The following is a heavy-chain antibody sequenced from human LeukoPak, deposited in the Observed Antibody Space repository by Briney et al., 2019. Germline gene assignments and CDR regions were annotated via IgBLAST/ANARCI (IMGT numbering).Heavy chain of an antibody. CDR3: ARRSLGGSSYYFDY. J-gene: IGHJ4*02. D-gene: IGHD1-26*01. V-gene: IGHV4-61*02. CDR2: IYTSGNT. Sequence: SETLSLTCTVSGGSISRGSYYWTWFRQPAGKGLEWIGRIYTSGNTNYNPSLKSRVTISVDTSKNQFSLKLSSVTAADTAVYYCARRSLGGSSYYFDYWGQGTLVTVSS. CDR1: GGSISRGSYY.